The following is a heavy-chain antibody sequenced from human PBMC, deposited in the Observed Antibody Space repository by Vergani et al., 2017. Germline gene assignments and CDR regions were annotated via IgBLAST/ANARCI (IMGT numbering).Heavy chain of an antibody. CDR3: AKDRQVLLWFGESHVSGFDP. CDR2: IKQDGSEK. CDR1: GFTFSSYW. Sequence: EVQLVESGGGLVQPGGSLRLSCAASGFTFSSYWMSWVRQAPGKGLEWVANIKQDGSEKYYVDSVKGRFTISRDNSKNTLYLQMNSLRAEDTAVYYCAKDRQVLLWFGESHVSGFDPWGQGTLVTVSS. V-gene: IGHV3-7*03. D-gene: IGHD3-10*01. J-gene: IGHJ5*02.